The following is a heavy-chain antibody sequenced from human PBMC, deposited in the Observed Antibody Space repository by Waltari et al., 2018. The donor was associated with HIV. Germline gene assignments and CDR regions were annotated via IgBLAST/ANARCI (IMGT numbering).Heavy chain of an antibody. CDR2: IIPIFGSP. D-gene: IGHD5-18*01. CDR1: GGTFRNSA. J-gene: IGHJ3*02. CDR3: ASASRDTAMGAFDI. Sequence: QVQPVQSGAEVKKPGSSVKVSCKASGGTFRNSAINWVRQAPGQGLEWMGGIIPIFGSPNYAQKFQGRVTITADESTSAVYMKLSSLRSEDTAVYYCASASRDTAMGAFDIWGQGTMVTVSS. V-gene: IGHV1-69*01.